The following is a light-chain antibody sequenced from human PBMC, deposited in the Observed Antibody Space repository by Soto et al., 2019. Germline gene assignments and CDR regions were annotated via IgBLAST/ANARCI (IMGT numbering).Light chain of an antibody. Sequence: DIQMTQSPSTLSASVGDRVTITCRASQSINSWLAWYQQKPGKAPKLLIYKASSLESGVPSRFSGSGSGTEFTLNISSLQPDDFATYYCQQYNSYSPYTFGQGTKLEIK. V-gene: IGKV1-5*03. CDR3: QQYNSYSPYT. CDR1: QSINSW. CDR2: KAS. J-gene: IGKJ2*01.